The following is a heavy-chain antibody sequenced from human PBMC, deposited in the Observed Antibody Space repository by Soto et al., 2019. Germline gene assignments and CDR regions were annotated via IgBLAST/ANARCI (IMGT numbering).Heavy chain of an antibody. CDR1: GFSLSSVGVG. CDR2: IYWDDDK. Sequence: QITLKESGPTLVKPTQTLTLTCSFSGFSLSSVGVGVGWIRQPPGKALEWLALIYWDDDKRYRPSLKSRLTITKDTSKIQVFLTMTSSDPVDTATYYCAHTLDWGEGRFDYWGQGTLVTVSS. V-gene: IGHV2-5*02. J-gene: IGHJ4*02. CDR3: AHTLDWGEGRFDY. D-gene: IGHD7-27*01.